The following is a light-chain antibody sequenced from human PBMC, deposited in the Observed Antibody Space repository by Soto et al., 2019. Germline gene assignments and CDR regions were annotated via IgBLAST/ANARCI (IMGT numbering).Light chain of an antibody. CDR2: AAS. CDR1: QSVSSN. CDR3: QQYNNWSCT. Sequence: EIVLTQSPGTLSLSPGERATISCRASQSVSSNLAWYQQKPGQAPRLLIYAASAMATGIPARFSGSGSGTDFTLTISSLQSEDFAVYYCQQYNNWSCTFGQGTKVDIK. J-gene: IGKJ2*02. V-gene: IGKV3-15*01.